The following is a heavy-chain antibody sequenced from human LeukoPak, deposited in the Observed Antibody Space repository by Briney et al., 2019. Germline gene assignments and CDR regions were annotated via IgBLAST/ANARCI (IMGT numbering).Heavy chain of an antibody. CDR2: IYYSGST. CDR3: ARDRQWLVHDYYYMDV. D-gene: IGHD6-19*01. CDR1: GGSISSYY. Sequence: SETLSLTCTVSGGSISSYYWSWIRQPPGKGLEWVGYIYYSGSTNYNPSLKSRVTISVDTSKNQFSLKLSSVTAADTAVYYCARDRQWLVHDYYYMDVWGKGTTVTVSS. V-gene: IGHV4-59*01. J-gene: IGHJ6*03.